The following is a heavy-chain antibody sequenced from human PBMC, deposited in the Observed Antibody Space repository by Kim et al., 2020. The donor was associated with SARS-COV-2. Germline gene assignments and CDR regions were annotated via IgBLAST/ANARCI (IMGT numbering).Heavy chain of an antibody. CDR3: VKGFFMVTNRPLDS. J-gene: IGHJ4*02. D-gene: IGHD2-21*02. V-gene: IGHV3-64D*08. Sequence: ADFVKCRFTLSRDNSKNTLYLQLYSLRAEDTAFYYCVKGFFMVTNRPLDSWGQGTLVTVSS.